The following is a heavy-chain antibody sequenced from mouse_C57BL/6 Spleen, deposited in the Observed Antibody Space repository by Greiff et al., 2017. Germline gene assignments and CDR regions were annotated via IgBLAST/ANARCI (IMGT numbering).Heavy chain of an antibody. Sequence: QVQLQQSGAELVRPGTSVKMSCKASGYTFTNYWIGWAKQRPGHGLEWIGDIYPGGGYTNYNEKFKGKATLTADKSSSTAYMQFSSLTSEDSAIYYCARHNTVVATNYVDYWGQGTTLTVSS. CDR2: IYPGGGYT. CDR3: ARHNTVVATNYVDY. J-gene: IGHJ2*01. V-gene: IGHV1-63*01. CDR1: GYTFTNYW. D-gene: IGHD1-1*01.